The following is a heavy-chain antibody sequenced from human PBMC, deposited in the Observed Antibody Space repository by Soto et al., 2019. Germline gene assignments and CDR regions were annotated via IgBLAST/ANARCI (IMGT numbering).Heavy chain of an antibody. CDR2: IIPILGIA. CDR1: GGTFSSYT. V-gene: IGHV1-69*02. D-gene: IGHD6-6*01. J-gene: IGHJ6*03. Sequence: SVKVSCKASGGTFSSYTISWVRQAPGQGLEWMGRIIPILGIANYAQKFQGRVTITADKSTSTAYMELSSLRSEDTAVYYCARGCEEQLVYYYYYMDVWGKGTTVTVSS. CDR3: ARGCEEQLVYYYYYMDV.